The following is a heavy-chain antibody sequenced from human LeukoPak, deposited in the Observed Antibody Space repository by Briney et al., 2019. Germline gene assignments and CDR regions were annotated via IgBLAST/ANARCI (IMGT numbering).Heavy chain of an antibody. V-gene: IGHV6-1*01. Sequence: SQTLSLTCAISGDSVSSNSAAWNWIRQSPSRGLEGLGRTYYRSKWYNDYAVSVKSRITINPDTSKNQFSLQLNSVTPEDTAVYYCARVPITLAGTKDAKYFQHWGQGTLVTVSS. D-gene: IGHD6-19*01. J-gene: IGHJ1*01. CDR2: TYYRSKWYN. CDR1: GDSVSSNSAA. CDR3: ARVPITLAGTKDAKYFQH.